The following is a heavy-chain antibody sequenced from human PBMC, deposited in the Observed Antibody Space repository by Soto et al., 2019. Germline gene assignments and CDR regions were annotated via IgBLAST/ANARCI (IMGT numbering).Heavy chain of an antibody. J-gene: IGHJ5*02. CDR2: IIPIFATA. CDR1: GGTFSSYA. CDR3: ARDRRDSSGPQGFDP. D-gene: IGHD3-22*01. Sequence: GASVKVSCKASGGTFSSYAINWVRQAPGQGLEWMGGIIPIFATADYAQKFQGRVTITADESTSTAYMELSSLRSEDTAVYYCARDRRDSSGPQGFDPWGQGTLVTVSS. V-gene: IGHV1-69*13.